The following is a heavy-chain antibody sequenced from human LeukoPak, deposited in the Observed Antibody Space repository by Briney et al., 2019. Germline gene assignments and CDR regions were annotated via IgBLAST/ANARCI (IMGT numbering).Heavy chain of an antibody. CDR2: ISGSGDTT. CDR3: AKLYSGYDYYFDY. Sequence: PGGSLRLSCAASGFTFSSYAMNWVRQAPGKGLEWVSFISGSGDTTYYADSVKGRFTISRDKSKNTLYLQMNSLRAEDTAVYYCAKLYSGYDYYFDYWGQGTLVTVSS. J-gene: IGHJ4*02. V-gene: IGHV3-23*01. CDR1: GFTFSSYA. D-gene: IGHD5-12*01.